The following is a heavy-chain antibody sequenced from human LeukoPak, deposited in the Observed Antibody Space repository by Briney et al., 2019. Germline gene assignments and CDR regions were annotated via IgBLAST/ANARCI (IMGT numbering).Heavy chain of an antibody. CDR2: ISYDGSNK. Sequence: GGSLRLSCAASGFTFSSYAMHWVRQAPGKGLEWVAVISYDGSNKYYADSVKGRVTISRDNSKNTLYLQMNSLRAEDTAVYYCARDRGSGWYVRDYWGQGTLVTVSS. D-gene: IGHD6-19*01. J-gene: IGHJ4*02. CDR3: ARDRGSGWYVRDY. CDR1: GFTFSSYA. V-gene: IGHV3-30-3*01.